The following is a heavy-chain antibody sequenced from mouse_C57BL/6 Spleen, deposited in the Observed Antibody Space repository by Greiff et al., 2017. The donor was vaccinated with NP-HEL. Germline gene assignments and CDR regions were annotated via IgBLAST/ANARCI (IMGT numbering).Heavy chain of an antibody. V-gene: IGHV1-69*01. CDR1: GYTFTSYW. Sequence: QVQLQQSGAELVMPGASVKLSCKASGYTFTSYWMHWVKQRPGQGLEWIGEIDPSDSYTNYNQKFKGKSTLTVDKSSSTAYMQLSSLTSEDSAVSYCARAMIKNAMDYWGQGTSVTVSS. CDR3: ARAMIKNAMDY. D-gene: IGHD2-4*01. J-gene: IGHJ4*01. CDR2: IDPSDSYT.